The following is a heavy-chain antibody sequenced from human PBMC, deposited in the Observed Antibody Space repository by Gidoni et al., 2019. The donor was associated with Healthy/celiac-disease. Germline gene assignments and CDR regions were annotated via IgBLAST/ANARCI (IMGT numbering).Heavy chain of an antibody. J-gene: IGHJ4*02. CDR3: AVYSSSSGLRIDY. CDR1: VGSVSSGSYY. V-gene: IGHV4-61*01. Sequence: QVQLQESGPGLVKPSETLSLTCTVSVGSVSSGSYYWSWIRQPPGKGLEWIGYIYYSGSTNYNPSLKSRVTISVDTSKNQFSLKLSSVTAADTAVYYCAVYSSSSGLRIDYWGQGTLVTVSS. CDR2: IYYSGST. D-gene: IGHD6-6*01.